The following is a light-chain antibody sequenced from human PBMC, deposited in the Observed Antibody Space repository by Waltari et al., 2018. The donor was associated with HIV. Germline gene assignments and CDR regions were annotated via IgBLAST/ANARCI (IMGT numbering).Light chain of an antibody. Sequence: QSALTQPASVSGSPGQSITLSCTGTSSDVGSYNLVSWYQQHPGKVPQLMIYEGTKRPSGVSNRFSGSKSGNTASLTISGLQAEDEADYYCCSYAGTSTYVLGTGTKVTVL. V-gene: IGLV2-23*01. CDR1: SSDVGSYNL. CDR3: CSYAGTSTYV. J-gene: IGLJ1*01. CDR2: EGT.